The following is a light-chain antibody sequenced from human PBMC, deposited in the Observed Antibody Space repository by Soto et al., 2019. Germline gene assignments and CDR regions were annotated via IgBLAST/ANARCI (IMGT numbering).Light chain of an antibody. CDR1: SSDVGGYHY. CDR2: EVS. V-gene: IGLV2-14*01. CDR3: SSYTSSSTRV. Sequence: QSALTQPRSVSGSPGQSVTLSCTGTSSDVGGYHYVSWYQHHPGKAPKLMIYEVSNRPSGVSNRFSGSKSGNTASLTISGLQAEDEADYYCSSYTSSSTRVFGTGTKLTVL. J-gene: IGLJ1*01.